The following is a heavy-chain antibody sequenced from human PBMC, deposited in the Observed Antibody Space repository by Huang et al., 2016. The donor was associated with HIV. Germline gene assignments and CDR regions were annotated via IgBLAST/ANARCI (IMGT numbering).Heavy chain of an antibody. CDR2: INQGGGDI. CDR3: VRLASGYGWTSYYYYYMDV. Sequence: EVQLVESGGGLVQPGGSLRLSCSVSGFTFRNYWMTWVRQAPGKGLEWVANINQGGGDISYVDSGEDRFTISRDNAKNSLYLQMNSLRAEDTAVYYCVRLASGYGWTSYYYYYMDVWGKGTTVTVSS. J-gene: IGHJ6*03. D-gene: IGHD5-12*01. CDR1: GFTFRNYW. V-gene: IGHV3-7*01.